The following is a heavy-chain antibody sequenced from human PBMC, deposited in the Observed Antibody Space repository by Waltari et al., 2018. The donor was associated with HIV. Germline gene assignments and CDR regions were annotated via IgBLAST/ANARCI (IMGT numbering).Heavy chain of an antibody. CDR2: IKSENDGGTT. CDR1: GFTFGNAW. J-gene: IGHJ4*02. V-gene: IGHV3-15*01. CDR3: TTDPPPYYYDTSGEGY. D-gene: IGHD3-22*01. Sequence: EVQLVESGGGLVKPGGSLRLSCAASGFTFGNAWMTWVRQAPGKGLGWVGRIKSENDGGTTDYAAPVKGRFTISRDDSKNTLYLQMNSLKHEDTAVYYCTTDPPPYYYDTSGEGYWGQGTLVTVSS.